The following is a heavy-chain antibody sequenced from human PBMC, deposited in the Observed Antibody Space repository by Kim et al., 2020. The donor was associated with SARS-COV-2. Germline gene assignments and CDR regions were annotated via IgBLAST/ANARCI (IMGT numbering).Heavy chain of an antibody. CDR2: INHSGST. CDR1: GGSFSGYY. V-gene: IGHV4-34*01. Sequence: SETLSLTCAVYGGSFSGYYWSWIRQPPGKGLEWIGEINHSGSTNYNPSLKSRVTISVDTSKNQFSLKLSSVTAADTAVYYCARKRRYYDILTGYPNNWFDPWGQGTLVTVSS. CDR3: ARKRRYYDILTGYPNNWFDP. J-gene: IGHJ5*02. D-gene: IGHD3-9*01.